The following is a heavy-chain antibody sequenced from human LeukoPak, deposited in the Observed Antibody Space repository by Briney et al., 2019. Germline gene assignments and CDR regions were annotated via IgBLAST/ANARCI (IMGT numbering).Heavy chain of an antibody. D-gene: IGHD3-10*01. J-gene: IGHJ5*02. CDR2: IYYSGKT. CDR3: AREGLNMVRGVIPKEAWGWFDP. CDR1: GSYINNYY. Sequence: SETLSLTCSVSGSYINNYYWGWIRQAPGKGPEWIGSIYYSGKTYYNSSLKSRVTISVDTSKNQFSLKLRSVTAADTAVYYCAREGLNMVRGVIPKEAWGWFDPWGQGTLVTVSS. V-gene: IGHV4-39*07.